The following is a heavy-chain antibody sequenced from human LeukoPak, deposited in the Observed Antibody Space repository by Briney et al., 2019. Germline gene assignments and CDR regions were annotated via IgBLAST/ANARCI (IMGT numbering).Heavy chain of an antibody. D-gene: IGHD3-10*01. CDR2: MNPNSGNT. J-gene: IGHJ4*02. V-gene: IGHV1-8*01. Sequence: ASVKVSYKASGYTFTSYDINWVRQATGQGLEWMGWMNPNSGNTGYAQKFQGRVTMTRNTSISTAYMELSSLRSEDTAVYYCARRTYYYDSGSYFVDYWGQGTLVTVSP. CDR3: ARRTYYYDSGSYFVDY. CDR1: GYTFTSYD.